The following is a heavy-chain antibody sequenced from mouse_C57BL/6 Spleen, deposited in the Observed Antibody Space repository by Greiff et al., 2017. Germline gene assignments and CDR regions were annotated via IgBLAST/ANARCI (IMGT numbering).Heavy chain of an antibody. Sequence: QVQLQQSGPELVKPGASVKISCKASGYAFSSSWMNWVKQRPGKGLEWIGRIYPGDGDTNYNGKFKGKATLTADKSSSTAYMQLSSLTSEDSAVYFCVRLYYDYDDWYFDVWGTGTTVTVSS. CDR2: IYPGDGDT. CDR1: GYAFSSSW. D-gene: IGHD2-4*01. J-gene: IGHJ1*03. V-gene: IGHV1-82*01. CDR3: VRLYYDYDDWYFDV.